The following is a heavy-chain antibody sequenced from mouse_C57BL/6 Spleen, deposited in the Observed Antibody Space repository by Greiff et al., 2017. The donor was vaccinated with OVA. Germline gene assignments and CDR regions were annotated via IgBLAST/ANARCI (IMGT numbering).Heavy chain of an antibody. J-gene: IGHJ1*03. D-gene: IGHD1-1*01. CDR3: AREGGLPYYYGSSYWYFDV. Sequence: QVQLQQSDAELVKPGASVKISCKVSGYTFTDHTIHWMKQRPEQGLEWIGYIYPRDGSTKYNEKFKGKATLTADKSSSTAYMQLNSLTSEDSAVYFCAREGGLPYYYGSSYWYFDVWGTGTTVTVSS. V-gene: IGHV1-78*01. CDR1: GYTFTDHT. CDR2: IYPRDGST.